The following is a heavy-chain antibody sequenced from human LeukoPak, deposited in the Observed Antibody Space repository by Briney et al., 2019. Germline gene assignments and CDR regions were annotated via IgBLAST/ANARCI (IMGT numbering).Heavy chain of an antibody. CDR2: ISRGSDHI. V-gene: IGHV3-21*01. J-gene: IGHJ4*02. Sequence: GGSLRLSCAASGFTFSSYAINWVRQAPGKGPEWVSSISRGSDHIFYADSMKGRFTISRDNAKNSLYLQMNSLGAEDTAVYYCARPYDTRGYFPDYWGQGTLVTVSS. D-gene: IGHD3-22*01. CDR3: ARPYDTRGYFPDY. CDR1: GFTFSSYA.